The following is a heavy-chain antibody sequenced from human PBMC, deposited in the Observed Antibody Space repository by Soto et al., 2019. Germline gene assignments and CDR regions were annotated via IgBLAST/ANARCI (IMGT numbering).Heavy chain of an antibody. V-gene: IGHV1-2*04. CDR2: INPNSGGT. Sequence: ASVKVSCKASGYTFTGYYMHWVRQAPGQGLEWMGWINPNSGGTNYAQKFQGWVTMTRDTSISTAYMELSRLRSDDTAVYYCARDRGNLEEWELLVIDYGMDVWGQGTTVTVSS. CDR1: GYTFTGYY. D-gene: IGHD1-26*01. J-gene: IGHJ6*02. CDR3: ARDRGNLEEWELLVIDYGMDV.